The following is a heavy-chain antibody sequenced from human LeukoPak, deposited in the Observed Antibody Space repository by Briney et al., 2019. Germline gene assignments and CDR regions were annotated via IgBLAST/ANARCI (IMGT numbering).Heavy chain of an antibody. CDR1: GYSFTNYW. V-gene: IGHV5-10-1*01. CDR3: ARLKYYGSGSYYFAY. D-gene: IGHD3-10*01. CDR2: IDPSDSYT. J-gene: IGHJ4*02. Sequence: GESLKISCKGSGYSFTNYWITWVRQMPAKGLEWMGSIDPSDSYTNYSPSFQGHVTISADRSISAAYLQWSSLKASDTAMYYCARLKYYGSGSYYFAYWGQGTLVTVSS.